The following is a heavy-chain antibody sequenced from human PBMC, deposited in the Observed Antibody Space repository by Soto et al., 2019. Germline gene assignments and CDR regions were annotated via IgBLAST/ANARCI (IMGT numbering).Heavy chain of an antibody. J-gene: IGHJ4*02. Sequence: GGSLRLSCAASGFTFDDYAMHWVRQAPGKGLEWVSGISWNSGSIGYADSVKGRLTISRDNAKKSLYLQMNSLRAEDTALYYCASGRGYDILTGYYPYFDYWGQGTLVTVSS. V-gene: IGHV3-9*01. CDR1: GFTFDDYA. CDR3: ASGRGYDILTGYYPYFDY. CDR2: ISWNSGSI. D-gene: IGHD3-9*01.